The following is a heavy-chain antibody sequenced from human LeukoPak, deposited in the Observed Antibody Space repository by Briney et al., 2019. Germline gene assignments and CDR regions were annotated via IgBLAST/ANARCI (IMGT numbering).Heavy chain of an antibody. D-gene: IGHD6-13*01. V-gene: IGHV3-21*01. CDR1: GYTFRSYS. Sequence: PGGTLRLSCAASGYTFRSYSMNWVRQAPAKGLEWVSSISCSSSYIYYTDSVKGRFTISRDNAKNSLYLQMNSLGAEDTAVYYCARTPGYSSSCHSEGGEGTLVTVSS. CDR2: ISCSSSYI. J-gene: IGHJ4*02. CDR3: ARTPGYSSSCHSE.